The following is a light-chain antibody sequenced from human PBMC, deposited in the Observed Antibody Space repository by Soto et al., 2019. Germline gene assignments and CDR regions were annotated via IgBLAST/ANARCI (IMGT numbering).Light chain of an antibody. J-gene: IGKJ1*01. CDR1: QDISTW. Sequence: DIQMTQSPSSLSASVGDRVTINCRASQDISTWLAWYQHKPGKAPKLLIYAASNLQSGVPSRFSGSGFGTDFSLTISRLQPEDFTTYYCQQTKTPGTFGQGTKVDIK. CDR3: QQTKTPGT. CDR2: AAS. V-gene: IGKV1-12*01.